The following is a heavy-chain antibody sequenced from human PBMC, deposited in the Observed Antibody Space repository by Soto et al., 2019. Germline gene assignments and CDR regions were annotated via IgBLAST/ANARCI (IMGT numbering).Heavy chain of an antibody. CDR3: ARDNRYYGSGSIDY. CDR2: IWYDGSSK. D-gene: IGHD3-10*01. CDR1: GFTFSGYG. Sequence: QVQLVESGGGVVQPGRSLRLSCAASGFTFSGYGMHWGRQAPGKGLEWVAVIWYDGSSKDYADSVKGRFTISRDNSKNTLYLQMNSRRGEDTAVYYCARDNRYYGSGSIDYWGQGTLVTVSS. J-gene: IGHJ4*02. V-gene: IGHV3-33*01.